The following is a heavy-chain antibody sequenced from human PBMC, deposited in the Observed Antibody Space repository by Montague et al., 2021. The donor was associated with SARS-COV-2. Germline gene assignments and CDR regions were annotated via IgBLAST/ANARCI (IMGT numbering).Heavy chain of an antibody. V-gene: IGHV3-48*02. Sequence: SLKGRFTISRDDSKNSLYLQMNSLRDENTAVYYCARDQVLWFGEHFVWGQGTLVTVAS. D-gene: IGHD3-10*01. J-gene: IGHJ4*02. CDR3: ARDQVLWFGEHFV.